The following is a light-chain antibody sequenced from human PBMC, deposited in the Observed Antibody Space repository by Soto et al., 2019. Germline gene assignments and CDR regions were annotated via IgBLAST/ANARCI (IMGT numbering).Light chain of an antibody. Sequence: EIVMTQSPATLSVSPGERATLSCRASQSVSSNLAWYQQKPGQAPRLLIYGASTRATGIPARFSGSGSGTEFTLTISSLQSEDFAVYYCQQYHNWPLTFCGGTKVEIK. CDR3: QQYHNWPLT. CDR2: GAS. J-gene: IGKJ4*01. V-gene: IGKV3-15*01. CDR1: QSVSSN.